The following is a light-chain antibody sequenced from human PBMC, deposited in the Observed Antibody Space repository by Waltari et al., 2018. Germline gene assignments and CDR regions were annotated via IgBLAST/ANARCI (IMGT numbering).Light chain of an antibody. CDR2: DAS. J-gene: IGKJ1*01. CDR3: QQYNSYSWT. V-gene: IGKV1-5*01. CDR1: QSISSW. Sequence: DIQMTQSPSTLSASVGDRVTIPCRASQSISSWLAWYQQKPGKAPKLLIYDASSLERGGPSRFSGSGSGTEFTLTISSLQPDDFATYYCQQYNSYSWTFGQGTKVEIK.